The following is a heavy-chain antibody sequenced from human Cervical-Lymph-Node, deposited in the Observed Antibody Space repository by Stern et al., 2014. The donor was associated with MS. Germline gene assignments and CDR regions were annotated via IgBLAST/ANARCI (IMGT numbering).Heavy chain of an antibody. V-gene: IGHV1-69*01. CDR3: ARVGSARRGSGWFDP. J-gene: IGHJ5*02. D-gene: IGHD3-10*01. Sequence: VQLVESGAEVKKPGSSVKVSCKASGGTSTSNAISWVRQAPGQGLEWMGGITPFLRTTNSAQKFQGRVTITANESTSTTYMELSSLRSDDTAVYYCARVGSARRGSGWFDPWGQGTLVTVSS. CDR2: ITPFLRTT. CDR1: GGTSTSNA.